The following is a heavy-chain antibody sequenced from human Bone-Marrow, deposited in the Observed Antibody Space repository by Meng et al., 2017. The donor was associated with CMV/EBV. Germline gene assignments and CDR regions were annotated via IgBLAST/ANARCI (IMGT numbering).Heavy chain of an antibody. J-gene: IGHJ6*02. CDR3: AKVHCLGIPQNYDRYFGMDV. CDR1: GFTFSSYS. CDR2: ISSSSSYI. V-gene: IGHV3-21*04. Sequence: GESLKISCAASGFTFSSYSMNWVRQAPGKGLEWVSSISSSSSYIYYADSVRGRFTISRDSVKKSLYLQMNSLRAGDTGVYYCAKVHCLGIPQNYDRYFGMDVWGQGTTVTVSS. D-gene: IGHD3-16*01.